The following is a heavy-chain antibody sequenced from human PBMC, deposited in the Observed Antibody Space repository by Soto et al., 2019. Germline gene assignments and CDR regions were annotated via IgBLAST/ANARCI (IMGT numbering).Heavy chain of an antibody. D-gene: IGHD4-17*01. J-gene: IGHJ4*02. Sequence: GGSLRLSCVGSGFTFSSFGMHWVRLAPGKGLQWVAAMSYDGRNKYYADSVKGRFTISRDDSKNTLYLQMNSLRSEDTAVYYCARDREAVVDNGDLWGQGTLVTVSS. V-gene: IGHV3-30*03. CDR2: MSYDGRNK. CDR3: ARDREAVVDNGDL. CDR1: GFTFSSFG.